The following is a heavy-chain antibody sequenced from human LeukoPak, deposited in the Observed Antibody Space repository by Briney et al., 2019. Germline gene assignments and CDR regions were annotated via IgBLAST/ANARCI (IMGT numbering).Heavy chain of an antibody. J-gene: IGHJ6*02. CDR1: GGSFSGYY. V-gene: IGHV4-34*01. D-gene: IGHD6-19*01. CDR3: ARVMAVADPYYYYGMDV. Sequence: SETLSLTCAVYGGSFSGYYWSWIRQPPGKGLEWIGEINHSGSTNYNPSLKSRVTISVDTSKNQFSLKLSSVTAADTAVYYCARVMAVADPYYYYGMDVWGQGTAVTVSS. CDR2: INHSGST.